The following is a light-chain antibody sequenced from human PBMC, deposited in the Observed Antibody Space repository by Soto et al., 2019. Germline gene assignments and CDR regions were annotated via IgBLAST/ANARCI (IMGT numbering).Light chain of an antibody. V-gene: IGLV1-51*02. CDR1: PSNIGKNF. Sequence: QAVVTQPPSVSAAPGQTVTISCSGSPSNIGKNFVSWYQQLPGTAPKLLIYESDKRPSGIPDRFSGSESGTSATLAITGLQTGDEADYYCVSWDSSLITVVFGGGTKLTVL. CDR2: ESD. J-gene: IGLJ2*01. CDR3: VSWDSSLITVV.